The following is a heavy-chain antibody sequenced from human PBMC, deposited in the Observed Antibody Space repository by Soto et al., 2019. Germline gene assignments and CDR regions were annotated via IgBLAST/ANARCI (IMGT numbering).Heavy chain of an antibody. CDR2: INHSGST. CDR3: ARAHRYYYDSSGYYYSSWFDY. J-gene: IGHJ4*02. V-gene: IGHV4-34*01. D-gene: IGHD3-22*01. CDR1: GGSFSGYY. Sequence: PSETLSLTCAVYGGSFSGYYWSWIRQPPGKGLEWIGEINHSGSTNYNPSLKSRVTISVDTSKNQFSLKLSSVTAADTAVYYCARAHRYYYDSSGYYYSSWFDYWGQGTLVTVSS.